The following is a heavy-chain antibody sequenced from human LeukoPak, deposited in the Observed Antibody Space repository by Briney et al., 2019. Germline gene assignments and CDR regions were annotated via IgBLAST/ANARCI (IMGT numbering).Heavy chain of an antibody. CDR3: ARDLGQYYDTSDNWFDP. CDR1: GFTFSNYW. J-gene: IGHJ5*02. Sequence: GGSLRLSCAASGFTFSNYWMHWVRQAPGKGLVWVSRINSDGINTSYADSVKGRFTISRDNAKNTLNLQMSSLRAEHTAVYYCARDLGQYYDTSDNWFDPWGQGTLVTVSS. CDR2: INSDGINT. V-gene: IGHV3-74*01. D-gene: IGHD3-22*01.